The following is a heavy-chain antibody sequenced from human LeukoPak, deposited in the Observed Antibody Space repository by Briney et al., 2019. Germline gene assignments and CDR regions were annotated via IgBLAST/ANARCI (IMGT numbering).Heavy chain of an antibody. D-gene: IGHD6-19*01. V-gene: IGHV3-23*01. J-gene: IGHJ5*02. CDR3: AKGSGSGWYGWFDP. CDR1: RFTFSGYA. Sequence: GGSLTLSCAASRFTFSGYAMYWVRQAPGQGLEWVSCIDARGVNTYYADSVKGRFTIFRDNSNNTLYLQLNSLRAEDTAVYYCAKGSGSGWYGWFDPWGQGTLVTVSS. CDR2: IDARGVNT.